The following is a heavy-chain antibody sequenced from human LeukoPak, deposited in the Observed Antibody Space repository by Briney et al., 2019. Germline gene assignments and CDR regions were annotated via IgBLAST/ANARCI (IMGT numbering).Heavy chain of an antibody. CDR2: ISSSTGTI. Sequence: PGGSLRLSCAASGFTFSSYSMNWVRQAPGKGLEWVSYISSSTGTIYSADSVKGRFTISRDNSKNTLYLQMNSLRAEDTAVYYCVRGPEYYYDSSSGNYWGQGTLVTVSS. V-gene: IGHV3-48*04. CDR3: VRGPEYYYDSSSGNY. D-gene: IGHD3-22*01. CDR1: GFTFSSYS. J-gene: IGHJ4*02.